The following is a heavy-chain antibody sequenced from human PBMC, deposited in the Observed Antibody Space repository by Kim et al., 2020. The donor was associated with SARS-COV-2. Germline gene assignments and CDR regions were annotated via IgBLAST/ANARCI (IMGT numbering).Heavy chain of an antibody. CDR3: ARVRPGKGVTGNNYFDY. CDR2: IYYSGST. Sequence: SETLSLTCTVSGGSISSGGYYWSWIRQHPGKGLEWIGYIYYSGSTYYNPSLKSRVTISVDTSKNQFSLKLSSVTAADTAVYYCARVRPGKGVTGNNYFDYWGQGTLVTVSS. J-gene: IGHJ4*02. V-gene: IGHV4-31*03. D-gene: IGHD2-21*02. CDR1: GGSISSGGYY.